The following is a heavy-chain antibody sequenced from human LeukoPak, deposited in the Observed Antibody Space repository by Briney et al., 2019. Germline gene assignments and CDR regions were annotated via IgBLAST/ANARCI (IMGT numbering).Heavy chain of an antibody. Sequence: GGSLRLSCAASGFTFSSYAMSWVRQAPGKGLEWVSAIGGSAYSTYYADSVKGRFTISRDNSKNTLYLQVNSLRAEDTAAYYCAKNIWTEMATIYYYMDVWGKGTTVTVSS. V-gene: IGHV3-23*01. D-gene: IGHD5-24*01. CDR1: GFTFSSYA. J-gene: IGHJ6*03. CDR2: IGGSAYST. CDR3: AKNIWTEMATIYYYMDV.